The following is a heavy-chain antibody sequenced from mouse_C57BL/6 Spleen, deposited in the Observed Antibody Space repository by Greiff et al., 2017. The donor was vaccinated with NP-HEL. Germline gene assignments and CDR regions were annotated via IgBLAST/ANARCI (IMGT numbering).Heavy chain of an antibody. Sequence: EVQLVESGGGLVKPGGSLKLSCAASGFTFSDYGMHWVRQAPEKGLEWVAYISSGSSTIYYADTVKGRFTISRDNAKNTLFLQMTSLRSEDTAMYYCARSYGGYAMDYWGQGTSVTVSS. J-gene: IGHJ4*01. CDR3: ARSYGGYAMDY. D-gene: IGHD1-1*01. V-gene: IGHV5-17*01. CDR2: ISSGSSTI. CDR1: GFTFSDYG.